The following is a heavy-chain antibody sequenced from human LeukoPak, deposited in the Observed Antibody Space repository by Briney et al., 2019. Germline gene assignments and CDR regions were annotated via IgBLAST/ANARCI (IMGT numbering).Heavy chain of an antibody. Sequence: GGSLRLSCAASGFTFSRYAMHWVRQAPGKGLECVSAISSNGGSTYYANSVKGRFTISRDNSKNTLYLQMGSLRAEDMAVYYCARESATSAWLFDSWGQGTLVTASS. CDR2: ISSNGGST. CDR3: ARESATSAWLFDS. J-gene: IGHJ4*02. D-gene: IGHD6-19*01. V-gene: IGHV3-64*01. CDR1: GFTFSRYA.